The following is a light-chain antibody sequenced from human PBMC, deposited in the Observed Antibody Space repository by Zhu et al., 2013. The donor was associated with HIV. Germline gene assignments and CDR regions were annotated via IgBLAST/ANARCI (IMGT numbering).Light chain of an antibody. J-gene: IGKJ5*01. Sequence: DIVLTQSPDTLSLSPGERATLSCRASQNISNKLAWYQQKRGQPPRLLIYAESTRATGVPVRFSGSGSGTDFTLTISRLEPEDFAVYYCQQYNNWPPITFGQGTRLEIK. CDR2: AES. CDR1: QNISNK. V-gene: IGKV3-15*01. CDR3: QQYNNWPPIT.